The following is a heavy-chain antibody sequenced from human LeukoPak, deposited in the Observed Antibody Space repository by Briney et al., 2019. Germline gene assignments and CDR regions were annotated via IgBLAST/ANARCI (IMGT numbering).Heavy chain of an antibody. V-gene: IGHV3-33*01. CDR1: GFNFNTYG. D-gene: IGHD2-8*01. J-gene: IGHJ5*02. CDR2: IWHGGSDE. Sequence: PGGSLRLSCAASGFNFNTYGMHWVRQTPGRGLEWVAVIWHGGSDEYYADSVKGRFTISRDNSKSLVYLQMDSLRDEDTAVYYCAGEVVRDVSGVDYTWLDPWGRGTLVFVS. CDR3: AGEVVRDVSGVDYTWLDP.